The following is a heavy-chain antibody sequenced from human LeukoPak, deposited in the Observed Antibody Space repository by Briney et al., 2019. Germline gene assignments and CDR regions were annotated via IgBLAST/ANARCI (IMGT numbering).Heavy chain of an antibody. CDR3: ARDRLRASFDY. J-gene: IGHJ4*02. CDR2: ISAYNGNT. CDR1: GYTFTSYG. Sequence: WASVKVSCKASGYTFTSYGISWVRQAPGQGLEWMGWISAYNGNTNYAQKLRGRVTMTTDTSTSTAYMELRSLRSDDTAVYYCARDRLRASFDYWGQGTLVTVSS. V-gene: IGHV1-18*01.